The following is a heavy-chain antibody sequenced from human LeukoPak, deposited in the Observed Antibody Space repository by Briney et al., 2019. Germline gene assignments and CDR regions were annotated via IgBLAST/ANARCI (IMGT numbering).Heavy chain of an antibody. Sequence: GESLKISCKGSGYSFTSYWIGWVRQMPGKGQEWMGIIYPGDSDTRYSPSFQGQVTISADKSISTAYLQWSSLKASDTAMYYCARLLGYCSSTSCYMNWFDPWGQGTLVTVSS. CDR3: ARLLGYCSSTSCYMNWFDP. D-gene: IGHD2-2*02. V-gene: IGHV5-51*01. CDR2: IYPGDSDT. J-gene: IGHJ5*02. CDR1: GYSFTSYW.